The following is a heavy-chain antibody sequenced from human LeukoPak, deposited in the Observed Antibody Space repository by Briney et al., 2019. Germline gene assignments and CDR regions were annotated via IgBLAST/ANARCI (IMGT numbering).Heavy chain of an antibody. CDR2: IYYSGST. V-gene: IGHV4-61*01. Sequence: SETLSLTCTVSGGSISSSSYYWSWIRQPPGKGLEWIGYIYYSGSTNYNPSLKSRVTISVDTSKNQFSLKLSSVTAADTAVYYCARDRPTYYDSSGYYLESDYWGQGTLVTVSS. CDR3: ARDRPTYYDSSGYYLESDY. CDR1: GGSISSSSYY. J-gene: IGHJ4*02. D-gene: IGHD3-22*01.